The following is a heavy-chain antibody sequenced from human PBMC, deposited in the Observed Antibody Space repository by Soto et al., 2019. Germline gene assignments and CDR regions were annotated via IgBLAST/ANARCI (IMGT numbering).Heavy chain of an antibody. V-gene: IGHV1-18*01. CDR2: ISAYNGNT. CDR3: ARMGVVVTAAMSYYYYGMDV. Sequence: QVQLVQSGAEVKKPGASVKVSCKASGYTFTSYGISWVRQAPGQGLEWMGWISAYNGNTNYAQKLQGRVTMTTDTSTITAYMELRSMRSDDTAVYYCARMGVVVTAAMSYYYYGMDVWGQGTTFTVSS. D-gene: IGHD2-2*01. J-gene: IGHJ6*02. CDR1: GYTFTSYG.